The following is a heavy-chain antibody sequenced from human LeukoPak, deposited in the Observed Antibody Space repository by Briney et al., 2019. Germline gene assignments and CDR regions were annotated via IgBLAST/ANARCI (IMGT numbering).Heavy chain of an antibody. CDR2: ISSSSSYI. V-gene: IGHV3-21*01. Sequence: GGSLRLSCAASGFTFSRYCIIWLRQAPGKGLEWVSSISSSSSYIYYADSVKGRFTIYRDNVKNSLYLQMNSLRAEDTAVYYCARDHGGWAVECWGQVALVAF. CDR3: ARDHGGWAVEC. J-gene: IGHJ4*02. CDR1: GFTFSRYC. D-gene: IGHD6-19*01.